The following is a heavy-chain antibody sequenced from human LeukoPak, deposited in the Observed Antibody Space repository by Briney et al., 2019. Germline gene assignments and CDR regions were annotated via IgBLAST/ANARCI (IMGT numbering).Heavy chain of an antibody. D-gene: IGHD1-26*01. CDR2: ISSSSSYI. J-gene: IGHJ2*01. CDR1: GFTFSSYS. V-gene: IGHV3-21*04. Sequence: NAGGSLRLSCAASGFTFSSYSMNWVRQAPGKGLEWVSSISSSSSYIYYADSVKGRFTISRDNAKNSLYLQMNSLRAEDTALYYCAKDATTGPSYWYFDLWGRGTLVTVSS. CDR3: AKDATTGPSYWYFDL.